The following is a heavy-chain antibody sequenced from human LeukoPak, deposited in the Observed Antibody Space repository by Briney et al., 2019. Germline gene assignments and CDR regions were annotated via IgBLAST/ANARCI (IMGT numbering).Heavy chain of an antibody. Sequence: PSETLSLTCTVSGGSISSGGFYWSWVRQHPGKGLEWIGYIFYSGSTYYNPSLKSRITISVDTSKNQLSLKLSSVTAADTAVYYCAGVIRGSGSEYFQHWGQGALVTVSS. D-gene: IGHD3-10*01. CDR2: IFYSGST. CDR3: AGVIRGSGSEYFQH. J-gene: IGHJ1*01. CDR1: GGSISSGGFY. V-gene: IGHV4-31*03.